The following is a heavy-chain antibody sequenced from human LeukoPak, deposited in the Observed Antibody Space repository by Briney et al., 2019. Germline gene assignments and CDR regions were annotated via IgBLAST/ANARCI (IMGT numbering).Heavy chain of an antibody. CDR1: GFTFDDYG. CDR2: INWNGGST. J-gene: IGHJ4*02. CDR3: ARTLLWELQPYYFGY. V-gene: IGHV3-20*04. D-gene: IGHD1-26*01. Sequence: GGSLRLSCAASGFTFDDYGMSWVRQAPGKGLEWVSGINWNGGSTGYADSVKGRFTISRDNAKNSLYLQMNSLRAEDTALYYCARTLLWELQPYYFGYWGQGTLVTVSS.